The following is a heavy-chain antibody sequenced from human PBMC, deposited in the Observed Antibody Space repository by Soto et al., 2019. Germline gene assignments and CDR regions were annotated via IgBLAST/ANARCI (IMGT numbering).Heavy chain of an antibody. V-gene: IGHV3-23*01. CDR3: VILALGKFDF. J-gene: IGHJ4*02. Sequence: EVQLLESGGGLVQPGGSLRLSCSASGFSFGSNSMAWVRQAPGKGLEWVSSISDTAHRIFHADSVKGRFTISRDNSRNSLSLQMTSLTAEDTALYYCVILALGKFDFWGQGTLVIVSS. CDR1: GFSFGSNS. CDR2: ISDTAHRI. D-gene: IGHD1-26*01.